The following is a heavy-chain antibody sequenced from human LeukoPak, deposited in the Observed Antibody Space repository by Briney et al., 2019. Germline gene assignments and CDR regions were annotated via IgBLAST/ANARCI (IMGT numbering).Heavy chain of an antibody. CDR1: GGTFSSYA. J-gene: IGHJ4*02. Sequence: SVKVSCKASGGTFSSYAISWVRQAPGQGLEWMGGIIPIFGTANYAQKFQGRVTITTDESTSTAYMELSSLRSEDTAVYYCAIFQPHRYYFDYWGQGTLVTVSS. CDR3: AIFQPHRYYFDY. CDR2: IIPIFGTA. V-gene: IGHV1-69*05.